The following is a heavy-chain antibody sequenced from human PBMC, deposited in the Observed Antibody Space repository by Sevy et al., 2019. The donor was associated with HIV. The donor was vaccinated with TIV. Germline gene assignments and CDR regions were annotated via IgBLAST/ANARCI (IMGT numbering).Heavy chain of an antibody. CDR1: GGSISSSSYY. D-gene: IGHD6-19*01. CDR2: IYYGGST. J-gene: IGHJ3*01. Sequence: SETLSLTCTVSGGSISSSSYYWGWIRQPPGKGLEWFGSIYYGGSTYYNPSLKSRVTVSADTSTNQFSLKLTSVTVADTAVYYCARQRGGWYEYDASDVWGQGTMVTVSS. CDR3: ARQRGGWYEYDASDV. V-gene: IGHV4-39*01.